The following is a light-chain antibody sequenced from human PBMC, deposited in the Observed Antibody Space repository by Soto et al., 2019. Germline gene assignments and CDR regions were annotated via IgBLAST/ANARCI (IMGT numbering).Light chain of an antibody. CDR2: SNN. V-gene: IGLV1-44*01. CDR1: TSNIGSNA. Sequence: QSVLTQPPSASGTPGQRVTISCSGSTSNIGSNAVDWYQQLPGTAPKVLIYSNNQRPSGVPDRIFGSRSGTSASLAISGLQSEDEADYYCATWDDSLKGWVFGGGTKRTVL. J-gene: IGLJ3*02. CDR3: ATWDDSLKGWV.